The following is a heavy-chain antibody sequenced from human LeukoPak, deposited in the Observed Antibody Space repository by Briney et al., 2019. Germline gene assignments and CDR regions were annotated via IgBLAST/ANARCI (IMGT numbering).Heavy chain of an antibody. CDR1: GFTVSSNY. D-gene: IGHD3-10*01. CDR2: ISGSGGST. CDR3: ANDYYGSGSYDY. J-gene: IGHJ4*02. V-gene: IGHV3-23*01. Sequence: GGSLRLSCAASGFTVSSNYMSWVRQAPGKGLEWVSAISGSGGSTYYADSVKGRFTISRDNSKNTLYLQMNSLRAEDTAVYYCANDYYGSGSYDYWGQGTLVTVSS.